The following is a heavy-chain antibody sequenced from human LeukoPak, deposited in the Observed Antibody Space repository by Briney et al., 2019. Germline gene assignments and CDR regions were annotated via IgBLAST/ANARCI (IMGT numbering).Heavy chain of an antibody. CDR2: IYHSGST. J-gene: IGHJ5*02. V-gene: IGHV4-38-2*02. D-gene: IGHD4-11*01. Sequence: SETLSLTCTVSGYSISSGYYWGWIRQPPGKGLEWIGSIYHSGSTYYNPSLKSRVTMSVDTSKNQFSLKLNSVTAADTAVYYCARQYDLWGQGTLVTVSS. CDR1: GYSISSGYY. CDR3: ARQYDL.